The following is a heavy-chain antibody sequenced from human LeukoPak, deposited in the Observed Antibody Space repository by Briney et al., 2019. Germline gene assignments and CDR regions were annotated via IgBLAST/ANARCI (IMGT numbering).Heavy chain of an antibody. J-gene: IGHJ4*02. CDR3: ARIFITMVRGVIIGYFDY. Sequence: SQTLSLTCSVSGGSINSGGSSWNWIRQPPGKGLEWIGHIYISGSTFYDPSLKTRVTISLDRSKNQFSLKLTSVTAADTAVYYCARIFITMVRGVIIGYFDYWGQGTLVTVSS. D-gene: IGHD3-10*01. CDR2: IYISGST. CDR1: GGSINSGGSS. V-gene: IGHV4-30-2*01.